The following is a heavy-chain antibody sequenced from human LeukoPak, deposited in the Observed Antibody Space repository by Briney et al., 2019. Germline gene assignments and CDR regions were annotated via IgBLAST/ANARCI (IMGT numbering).Heavy chain of an antibody. D-gene: IGHD2-21*02. Sequence: GGSLRLSCAASGFTFSNYAMSWVRQAPGKGLEWVSGITGSGGSTYYADSVKGRFTISRDNSKNTLYLQMSSLRAEDTAVYYCVKDTHIVVVTAKYYFDYWGQGTLVTVSS. V-gene: IGHV3-23*01. CDR1: GFTFSNYA. CDR3: VKDTHIVVVTAKYYFDY. CDR2: ITGSGGST. J-gene: IGHJ4*02.